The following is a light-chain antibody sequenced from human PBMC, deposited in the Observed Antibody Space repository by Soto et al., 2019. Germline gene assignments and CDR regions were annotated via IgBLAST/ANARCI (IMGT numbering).Light chain of an antibody. Sequence: DIVLTQSPGTLSLSPGERATLSCRANQTVGRNYLAWYQQKPGQTPRLLIYSASNKATVIPDRFRGSGSGTDFTLTITRLEPEDFGVYYCLQYATSRRTFGQGTRVDIK. J-gene: IGKJ1*01. CDR1: QTVGRNY. V-gene: IGKV3-20*01. CDR2: SAS. CDR3: LQYATSRRT.